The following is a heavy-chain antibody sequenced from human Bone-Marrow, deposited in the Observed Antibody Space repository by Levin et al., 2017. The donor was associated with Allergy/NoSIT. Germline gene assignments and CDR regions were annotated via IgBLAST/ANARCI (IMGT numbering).Heavy chain of an antibody. CDR2: ISHDGSNK. CDR3: AKDRSSTWSLDY. J-gene: IGHJ4*02. V-gene: IGHV3-30*18. Sequence: PGGSLRLSCAASGLTFSSYGMHWVRQAPGKGLEWVAVISHDGSNKDYVDSVKGRFTISRDNSKNTLYLQMNSLRAEDTAVYYCAKDRSSTWSLDYWGQGTLVTVSS. D-gene: IGHD6-13*01. CDR1: GLTFSSYG.